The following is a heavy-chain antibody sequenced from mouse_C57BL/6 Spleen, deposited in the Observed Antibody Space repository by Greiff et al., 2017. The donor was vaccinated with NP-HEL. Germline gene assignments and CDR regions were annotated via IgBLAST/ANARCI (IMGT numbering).Heavy chain of an antibody. CDR1: GYAFSSSW. V-gene: IGHV1-82*01. D-gene: IGHD2-4*01. J-gene: IGHJ2*01. Sequence: QVQLQQSGPELVKPGASVKISCKASGYAFSSSWMNWVKQRPGKGLEWIGRIYPGDGDTNYNGKFKGQATLTADKSSSTAYMQLSSLTSEDSAVYFCAIGIYYDSPLDYWGQGTTLTVSS. CDR3: AIGIYYDSPLDY. CDR2: IYPGDGDT.